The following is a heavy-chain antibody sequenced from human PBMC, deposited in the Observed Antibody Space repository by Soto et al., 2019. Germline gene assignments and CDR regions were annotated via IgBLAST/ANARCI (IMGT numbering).Heavy chain of an antibody. J-gene: IGHJ4*02. V-gene: IGHV1-18*01. CDR2: ISTYNGDT. CDR3: AIEGGYRSGWFDY. CDR1: GYSFNNYG. D-gene: IGHD6-19*01. Sequence: QVQLVQSGAEVNKPGASVKVSCTASGYSFNNYGISWVRQAPGQGLEWMGWISTYNGDTNYARNVQGRVSMTRDTSTSTAYLEMMSLRSDDTAVYYCAIEGGYRSGWFDYWGQGTVVTVSS.